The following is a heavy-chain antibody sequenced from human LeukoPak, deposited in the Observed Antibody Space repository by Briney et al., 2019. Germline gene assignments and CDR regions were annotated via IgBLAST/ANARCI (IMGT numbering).Heavy chain of an antibody. D-gene: IGHD1-1*01. CDR3: AGTNWNDPDY. CDR2: ISSSSSYI. CDR1: GFIFSNYA. Sequence: PGGSLRLSCAASGFIFSNYAMNWVRQAPGKGLEWVSAISSSSSYIYYADSVKGRFTISRDNAKNSLYLQMNSLRAEDTAVYYCAGTNWNDPDYWGQGTLVTVSS. J-gene: IGHJ4*02. V-gene: IGHV3-21*01.